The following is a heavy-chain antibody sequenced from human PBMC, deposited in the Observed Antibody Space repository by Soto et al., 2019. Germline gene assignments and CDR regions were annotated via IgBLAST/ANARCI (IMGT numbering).Heavy chain of an antibody. CDR1: GVTFSSYA. CDR3: AKFTVSFWSGYYFDY. V-gene: IGHV3-23*01. D-gene: IGHD3-3*01. Sequence: GGSLRLSCAASGVTFSSYAMHWVRQAPGKGLEWVPAIRGSGGSTYYADSVKGRFTLSGDNSKNTLYLQMNSLRAEDTAVYYCAKFTVSFWSGYYFDYWGQGTLVTVSS. J-gene: IGHJ4*02. CDR2: IRGSGGST.